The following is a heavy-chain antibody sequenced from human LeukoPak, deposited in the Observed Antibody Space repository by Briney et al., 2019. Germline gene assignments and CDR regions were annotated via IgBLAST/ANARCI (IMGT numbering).Heavy chain of an antibody. Sequence: ASVKVSCKASGYTFTSYDINWVRQATGQGLEWMGWMNPNSGNTGYAQKFQGRVTMTRNTSISTAYMELSSLRSEDTAVYYCARAAPWSGYYYYYGMDVWGQGTTVTVSS. D-gene: IGHD3-3*01. CDR1: GYTFTSYD. CDR3: ARAAPWSGYYYYYGMDV. V-gene: IGHV1-8*01. CDR2: MNPNSGNT. J-gene: IGHJ6*02.